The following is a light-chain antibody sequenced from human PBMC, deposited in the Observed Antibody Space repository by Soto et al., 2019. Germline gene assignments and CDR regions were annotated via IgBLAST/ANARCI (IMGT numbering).Light chain of an antibody. J-gene: IGLJ2*01. V-gene: IGLV2-14*01. Sequence: QSALTQPASVSGSPGQSITISCTGTSSDVGDYKYVSWYQQHPGKAPKLVIYDVSNRPSGVSNRFSGSKSGNTASLTISGLHAXXXXXYYCRTSTSSSTLDVVFCGGTELTVL. CDR2: DVS. CDR3: RTSTSSSTLDVV. CDR1: SSDVGDYKY.